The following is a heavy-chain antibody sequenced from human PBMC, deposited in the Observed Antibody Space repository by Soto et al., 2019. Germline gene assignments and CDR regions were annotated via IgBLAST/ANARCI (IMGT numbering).Heavy chain of an antibody. CDR1: GVSFSSYY. Sequence: QVQLQESGPGLVKPSETLSLTCTVSGVSFSSYYWSWIRQPPGKGLEWIGYIDYSGSTSYNPSLKSQFAISVATSKNQFSLKLSSVTAADTAVYYCAKQSRNPGILTGDYLRFDIGGQGTKVTFSS. J-gene: IGHJ3*02. D-gene: IGHD3-9*01. CDR2: IDYSGST. CDR3: AKQSRNPGILTGDYLRFDI. V-gene: IGHV4-59*08.